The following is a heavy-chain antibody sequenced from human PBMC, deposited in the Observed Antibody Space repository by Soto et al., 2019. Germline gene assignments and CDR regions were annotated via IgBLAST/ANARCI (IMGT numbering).Heavy chain of an antibody. V-gene: IGHV3-33*01. Sequence: GGSLRLSCAASGFTFSSYGMHWVRQAPGKGLEWVAVIWYDGSNKYYADSVKGRFTISRDNSKNTLYLQMNSLRAEDTAVYYCAREEETQNFCSGGSCYMFDYWGQGTLVTVSS. CDR1: GFTFSSYG. J-gene: IGHJ4*02. D-gene: IGHD2-15*01. CDR3: AREEETQNFCSGGSCYMFDY. CDR2: IWYDGSNK.